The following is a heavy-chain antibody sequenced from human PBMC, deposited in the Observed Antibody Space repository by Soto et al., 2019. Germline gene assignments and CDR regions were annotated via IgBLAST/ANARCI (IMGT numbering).Heavy chain of an antibody. J-gene: IGHJ1*01. Sequence: ASVKVSCKASGYTFTGYYMHWVRQAPGQGLEWMGWINPNSGGTNYAQKFQGWVTMTRDTSTSTVYMELSSLRSEDTAVYYCARSPRAAAGSQRVFQHWGQGTLVTVSS. D-gene: IGHD6-13*01. CDR3: ARSPRAAAGSQRVFQH. V-gene: IGHV1-2*04. CDR2: INPNSGGT. CDR1: GYTFTGYY.